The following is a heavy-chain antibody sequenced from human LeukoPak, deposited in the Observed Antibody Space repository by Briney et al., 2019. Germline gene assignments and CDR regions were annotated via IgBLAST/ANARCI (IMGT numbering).Heavy chain of an antibody. J-gene: IGHJ3*02. CDR3: ARTLASFYYDSSGYFVFGAFDI. V-gene: IGHV4-59*08. CDR1: GGSISSYY. CDR2: IYYSGST. Sequence: PSETLSLTCTVSGGSISSYYWSWIRQPPGKGLEWIGYIYYSGSTNYNPSLKSRVTISVDTSKNQFSLKLSSVTAADTAVYYCARTLASFYYDSSGYFVFGAFDIWGQGTMVTVSS. D-gene: IGHD3-22*01.